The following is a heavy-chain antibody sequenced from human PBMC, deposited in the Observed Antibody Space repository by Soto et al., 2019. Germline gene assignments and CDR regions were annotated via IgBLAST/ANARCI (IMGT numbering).Heavy chain of an antibody. CDR2: INHSGST. CDR1: GGSFSGYY. CDR3: ARGENVLLWFGEPSHYGMDV. J-gene: IGHJ6*02. V-gene: IGHV4-34*01. D-gene: IGHD3-10*01. Sequence: NPSETLSLTCAVYGGSFSGYYWSWIRQPPGKGLEWIGEINHSGSTNYNPSLKSRVTISVDTSKNQFSLKLSSVTAADTAVYYCARGENVLLWFGEPSHYGMDVWGQGTTVTAP.